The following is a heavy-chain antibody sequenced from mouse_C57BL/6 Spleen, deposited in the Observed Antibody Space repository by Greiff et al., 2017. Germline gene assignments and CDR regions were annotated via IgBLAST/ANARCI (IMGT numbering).Heavy chain of an antibody. D-gene: IGHD2-1*01. CDR1: GFSLTSYG. J-gene: IGHJ4*01. CDR3: ARGNRVYAMDY. CDR2: IWGVGST. Sequence: VKVVESGPGLVAPSQSLSITCTVSGFSLTSYGVDWVRQSPGKGLEWLGVIWGVGSTNYNSALKSRLSISKDNSKSQVFLKMNSLQTDDTAMYYCARGNRVYAMDYWGQGTSVTVSS. V-gene: IGHV2-6*01.